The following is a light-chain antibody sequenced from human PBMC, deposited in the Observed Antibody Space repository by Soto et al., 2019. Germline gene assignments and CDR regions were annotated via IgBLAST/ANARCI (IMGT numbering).Light chain of an antibody. V-gene: IGLV2-11*01. CDR1: SSDVGGYNY. CDR3: CSYAGSYTLYV. CDR2: DVN. Sequence: QSALTQPRSVSGSPGQSVTISCTGTSSDVGGYNYVSWYQQHPGKAPKLMIYDVNKRPSGVPDRFSGSKSGNTASLTISGLQAEDDADYYCCSYAGSYTLYVFGPGTKLTVL. J-gene: IGLJ1*01.